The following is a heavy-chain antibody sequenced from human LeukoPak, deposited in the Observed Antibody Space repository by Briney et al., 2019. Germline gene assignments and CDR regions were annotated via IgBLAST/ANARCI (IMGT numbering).Heavy chain of an antibody. D-gene: IGHD3-3*01. CDR1: GGSISSYY. Sequence: SETLSLTCTVSGGSISSYYWSWIRQPPGKGLEWIGYIYYSGSTNYNPSLKSRVTMSVDTSKNQFSLKLSSVTAADTAVYYCASTYYDFWSEHWGQGTLVTVSS. V-gene: IGHV4-59*12. CDR2: IYYSGST. CDR3: ASTYYDFWSEH. J-gene: IGHJ1*01.